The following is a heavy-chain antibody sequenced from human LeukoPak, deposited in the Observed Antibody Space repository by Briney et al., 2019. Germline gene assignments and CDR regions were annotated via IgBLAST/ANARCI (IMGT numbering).Heavy chain of an antibody. CDR3: ARGLRVRRIAVASSFDY. Sequence: PSETLSLTCAVSGGSISSYYWSWIRQPPGKGLEWIGYIYYSGSTNYNPSLKSRVTISVDTSKNQFSLKLSSVTAADTAVYYCARGLRVRRIAVASSFDYWGQGTLVTVSS. CDR2: IYYSGST. CDR1: GGSISSYY. J-gene: IGHJ4*02. D-gene: IGHD6-19*01. V-gene: IGHV4-59*12.